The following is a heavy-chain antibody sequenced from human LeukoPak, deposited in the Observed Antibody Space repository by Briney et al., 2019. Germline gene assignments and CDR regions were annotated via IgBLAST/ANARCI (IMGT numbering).Heavy chain of an antibody. V-gene: IGHV3-33*06. Sequence: GRSLRLSCAASGFTFSSYGMHWVRQAPGKGLEWVAVIWYDGSNKYYADSVKGRFTISRDNSKNTLYLQMNSLRAEDTAVYYCANPPWRFTTWPMALIDYWGQGTLVTVSS. J-gene: IGHJ4*02. CDR3: ANPPWRFTTWPMALIDY. D-gene: IGHD5-24*01. CDR2: IWYDGSNK. CDR1: GFTFSSYG.